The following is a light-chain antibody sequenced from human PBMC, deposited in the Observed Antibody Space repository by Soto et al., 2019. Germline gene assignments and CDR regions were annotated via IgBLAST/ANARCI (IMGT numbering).Light chain of an antibody. CDR3: QQYGSSQYT. J-gene: IGKJ2*01. CDR2: GGS. Sequence: EIVMTQSPATLSLSPGERSTLSFMSSQIVSSNLAWYQQKPGQSPRLVIYGGSTRAIGIPARFSGSGSGTDFTLTISRLEPEDFAIYYCQQYGSSQYTFGQGTKVDI. V-gene: IGKV3D-15*01. CDR1: QIVSSN.